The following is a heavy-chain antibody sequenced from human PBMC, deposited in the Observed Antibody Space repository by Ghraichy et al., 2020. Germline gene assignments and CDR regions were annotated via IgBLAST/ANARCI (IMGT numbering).Heavy chain of an antibody. Sequence: GGSLRLSCAASGFNFFNYAVNWVRQAPGKGLEWVATIRGRDATTEYAESVKGRFTISRDNSKNSLSLQMSSLRVEDTALYYCAKDRFDCPNFHCWPAFDNWGRGTLVTVSA. V-gene: IGHV3-23*01. CDR2: IRGRDATT. CDR1: GFNFFNYA. D-gene: IGHD2-21*01. CDR3: AKDRFDCPNFHCWPAFDN. J-gene: IGHJ4*02.